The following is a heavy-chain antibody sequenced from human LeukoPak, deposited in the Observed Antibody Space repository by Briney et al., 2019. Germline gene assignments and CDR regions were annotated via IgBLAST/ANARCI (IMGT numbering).Heavy chain of an antibody. CDR2: ISAYNGNT. V-gene: IGHV1-18*04. CDR3: ASNWYSDYYGMDV. Sequence: GASVKVSCKASGYTFTSYGISWVRQAPGQGLEWMVWISAYNGNTNYAQKLQGRVTMTTDTSTSTAYMELRSLRSDDTAVYYCASNWYSDYYGMDVWGKGTTVTVSS. CDR1: GYTFTSYG. D-gene: IGHD1-7*01. J-gene: IGHJ6*04.